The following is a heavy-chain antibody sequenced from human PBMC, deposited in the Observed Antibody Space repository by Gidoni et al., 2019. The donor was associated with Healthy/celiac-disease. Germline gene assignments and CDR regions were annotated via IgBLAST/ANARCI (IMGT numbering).Heavy chain of an antibody. J-gene: IGHJ6*02. D-gene: IGHD3-10*01. Sequence: EVQLVESGGGLVKPGGSVRVSRASSGFTFVSYSRNWVRQAPGKGLEWVSSISSSSSYIYYADSVKGRFTISRDNAKNSLYLQMNSLRAEDTAVYYCARDLDRGVIPYYYGMDVWGQGTTVTVSS. CDR1: GFTFVSYS. V-gene: IGHV3-21*01. CDR2: ISSSSSYI. CDR3: ARDLDRGVIPYYYGMDV.